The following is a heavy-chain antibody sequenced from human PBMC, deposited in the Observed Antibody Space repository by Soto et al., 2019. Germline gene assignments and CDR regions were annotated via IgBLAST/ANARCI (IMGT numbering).Heavy chain of an antibody. CDR2: LYYSGST. CDR3: ARRVGGLVYGIGV. CDR1: SGTFDSSSYY. D-gene: IGHD1-26*01. V-gene: IGHV4-39*02. Sequence: SDTLSLTSTVSSGTFDSSSYYWAWTRQPPGKGLEWIGTLYYSGSTFYNPSLKSRVTISVDTSRNYFSLRLSSVTAADTAVFYCARRVGGLVYGIGVWGQGTTVTVSS. J-gene: IGHJ6*02.